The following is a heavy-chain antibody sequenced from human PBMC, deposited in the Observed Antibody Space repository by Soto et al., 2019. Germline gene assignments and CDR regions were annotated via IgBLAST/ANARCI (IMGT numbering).Heavy chain of an antibody. D-gene: IGHD3-10*01. Sequence: ASVKVSCKASGGTFSSYAISWVRQAPGQGLEWMGGIIPIFGTADYAQKFQGRVTITADKSTSTAYMELSSLRSEDTAVYYCARDTPSARWFGELFDYWGQGTLVTVSS. J-gene: IGHJ4*02. CDR2: IIPIFGTA. CDR3: ARDTPSARWFGELFDY. CDR1: GGTFSSYA. V-gene: IGHV1-69*06.